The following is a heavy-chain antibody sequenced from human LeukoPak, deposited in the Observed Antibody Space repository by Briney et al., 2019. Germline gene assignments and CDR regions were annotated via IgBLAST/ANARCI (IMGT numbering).Heavy chain of an antibody. D-gene: IGHD2-15*01. CDR3: ARPLSGGYTRGFDY. CDR2: IYPRDSST. J-gene: IGHJ4*02. V-gene: IGHV5-51*01. CDR1: GYSFATYW. Sequence: GESLKISCKGSGYSFATYWIAWVRQMPGKGLEWMGIIYPRDSSTLYSPSFQGQVTMSVDKSINTAYPQWSSLKASDTAIYYCARPLSGGYTRGFDYWGQGTLVTVSS.